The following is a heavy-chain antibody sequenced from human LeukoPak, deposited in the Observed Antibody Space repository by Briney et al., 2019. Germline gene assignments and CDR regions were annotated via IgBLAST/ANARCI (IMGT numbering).Heavy chain of an antibody. Sequence: SETLSLTCTVSGGSISSYYWSWIRQPPGKGLEWIGYIYYSGSTNYNPSLKSRVTISVDTSKSQFSLKMRSVTAADTAVYYCARVALTGYSSSWYFDYWGQGTLVTVSS. CDR2: IYYSGST. CDR3: ARVALTGYSSSWYFDY. CDR1: GGSISSYY. D-gene: IGHD6-13*01. J-gene: IGHJ4*02. V-gene: IGHV4-59*08.